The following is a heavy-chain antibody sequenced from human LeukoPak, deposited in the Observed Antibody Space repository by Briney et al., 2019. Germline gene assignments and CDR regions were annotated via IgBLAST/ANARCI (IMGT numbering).Heavy chain of an antibody. CDR1: GGSFSGYY. J-gene: IGHJ5*02. D-gene: IGHD3-16*02. CDR2: INHSGST. V-gene: IGHV4-34*01. Sequence: SETLSLTCAVYGGSFSGYYWSWIRQPPGKGLEWIGEINHSGSTNYNPSLKSRVTISVDTSKNQFSLKLSSVTAADTAVYYCARLTTLSLFDPWGQGTLVTVSS. CDR3: ARLTTLSLFDP.